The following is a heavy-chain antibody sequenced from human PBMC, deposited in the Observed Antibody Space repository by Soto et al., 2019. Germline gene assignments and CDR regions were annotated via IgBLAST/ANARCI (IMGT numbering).Heavy chain of an antibody. CDR3: ARQGGCSSTSCYVY. Sequence: QLQLQESGPGLVKPSETLSLTCTVSGGSISSSSYYWGWIRQPPGKGLEWIGSIYYSGSTYYNPSLKSRVTISVDTSKNQFSLKLSSVTAADTAVYYCARQGGCSSTSCYVYWGQGTLVTVSS. CDR1: GGSISSSSYY. D-gene: IGHD2-2*01. CDR2: IYYSGST. J-gene: IGHJ4*02. V-gene: IGHV4-39*01.